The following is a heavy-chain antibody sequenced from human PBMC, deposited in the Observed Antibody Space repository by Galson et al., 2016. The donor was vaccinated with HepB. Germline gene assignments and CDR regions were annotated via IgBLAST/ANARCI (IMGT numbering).Heavy chain of an antibody. Sequence: SLRLSCAASGFRLSSYAMQWVRQAPGKGLEWVALISSDSNHIYYADSAKGRFTISRDNPKNTLFLQMDSLRTEDTAVYYCARDANLLIINDGFDIWGQGTMVTVSS. V-gene: IGHV3-30-3*01. CDR1: GFRLSSYA. J-gene: IGHJ3*02. D-gene: IGHD3-10*01. CDR3: ARDANLLIINDGFDI. CDR2: ISSDSNHI.